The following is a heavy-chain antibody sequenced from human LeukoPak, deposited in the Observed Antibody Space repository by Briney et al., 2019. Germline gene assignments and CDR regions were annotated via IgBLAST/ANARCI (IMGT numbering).Heavy chain of an antibody. CDR1: GYIFIGYY. Sequence: ASVKVSCKTSGYIFIGYYMHWVRQAPGQGLEWMGRINPNRGDTKLAQKVQGRGTMTRDTSIRTAYMELNRLTSADTAVYYCARSFSSTTYDSSAFYSWGQGTLVTVS. CDR3: ARSFSSTTYDSSAFYS. D-gene: IGHD3-22*01. CDR2: INPNRGDT. J-gene: IGHJ4*02. V-gene: IGHV1-2*02.